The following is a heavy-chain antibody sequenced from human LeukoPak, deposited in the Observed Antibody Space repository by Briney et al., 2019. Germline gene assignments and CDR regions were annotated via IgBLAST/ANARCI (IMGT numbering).Heavy chain of an antibody. CDR3: ARDLGGAPFDY. CDR2: IRSSSVYI. D-gene: IGHD3-16*01. V-gene: IGHV3-21*01. J-gene: IGHJ4*02. CDR1: GFTFSGYN. Sequence: PGESLRLSCVASGFTFSGYNMNWVRQAPGKGLERVSSIRSSSVYIYYADSVKGRFTISRDNAKNSLYLQMNSLRVEDTAVYYCARDLGGAPFDYWGQGTLVTVSS.